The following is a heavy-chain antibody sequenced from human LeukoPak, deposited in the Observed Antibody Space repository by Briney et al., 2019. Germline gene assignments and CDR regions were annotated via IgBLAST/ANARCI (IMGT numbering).Heavy chain of an antibody. CDR2: ISSSGSTI. Sequence: GGSLRLSCAASGFTFSDYYMIWIRQAPGKGLEWVSYISSSGSTIYYADSVKGRFTISRDNAKNLLYLQMNSLRAEDTAVYYCARYPSIDYYYMDVWGKGTTVTVSS. D-gene: IGHD1-26*01. V-gene: IGHV3-11*01. CDR3: ARYPSIDYYYMDV. J-gene: IGHJ6*03. CDR1: GFTFSDYY.